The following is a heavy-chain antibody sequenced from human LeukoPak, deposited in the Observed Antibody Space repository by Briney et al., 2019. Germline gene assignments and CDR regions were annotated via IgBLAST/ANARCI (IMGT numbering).Heavy chain of an antibody. CDR1: GGSISSYY. CDR2: IYYSGST. Sequence: SETLSLTCTVSGGSISSYYWSWIRQPPGKGLEWIGYIYYSGSTNYNPSLKSRVTISVDTSKNQFSLKLSSVTAADTAVHYCAVGPVRSGYYYVEFDYWGQGTLVTVSS. J-gene: IGHJ4*02. V-gene: IGHV4-59*08. CDR3: AVGPVRSGYYYVEFDY. D-gene: IGHD3-22*01.